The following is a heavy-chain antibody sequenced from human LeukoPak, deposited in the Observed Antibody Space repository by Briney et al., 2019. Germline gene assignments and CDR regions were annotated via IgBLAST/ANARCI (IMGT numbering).Heavy chain of an antibody. CDR3: ARDQGCSSTSCYRDLDAFDI. J-gene: IGHJ3*02. CDR2: ISSSGGDI. V-gene: IGHV3-21*06. D-gene: IGHD2-2*02. Sequence: GGSLRLSCTASGFPFSNYNMNWVRQAPGKGLEWVSSISSSGGDIYYADSVKGRFTISRDNTKSSLFLQMNSLRAEDAAVYYCARDQGCSSTSCYRDLDAFDIWGQGTMVTVSS. CDR1: GFPFSNYN.